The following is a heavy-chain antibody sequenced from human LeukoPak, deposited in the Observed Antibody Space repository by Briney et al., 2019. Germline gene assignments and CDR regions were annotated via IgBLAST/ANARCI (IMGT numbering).Heavy chain of an antibody. V-gene: IGHV3-48*02. CDR2: ISGSSTSI. CDR3: DYHGN. J-gene: IGHJ4*02. CDR1: GFTFSSSE. D-gene: IGHD3-10*01. Sequence: PRGSLRLSCAASGFTFSSSEMNWMRQAPGKGLEWLSSISGSSTSIYYADSVKGRFTISRDNVKNLLYLQMNSLRDEDTAVYYCDYHGNWGQGTLVTVSS.